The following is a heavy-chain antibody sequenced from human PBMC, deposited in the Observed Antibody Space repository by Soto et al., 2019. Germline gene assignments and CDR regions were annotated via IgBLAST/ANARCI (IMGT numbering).Heavy chain of an antibody. J-gene: IGHJ5*02. CDR3: ARTRVGAVAGT. CDR1: GYDFSCYD. D-gene: IGHD6-19*01. CDR2: MNPNSGNS. Sequence: LVKVACRRAGYDFSCYDMQWVRKATGQGPEGMGWMNPNSGNSVYAQKFQGRITLTRNTSMSTVYMELSSLRSEDTAVYYCARTRVGAVAGTWGQGTLVTVSS. V-gene: IGHV1-8*01.